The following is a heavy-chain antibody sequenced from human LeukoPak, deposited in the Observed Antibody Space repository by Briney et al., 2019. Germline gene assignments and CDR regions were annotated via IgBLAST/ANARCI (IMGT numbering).Heavy chain of an antibody. CDR2: ISSSSSYI. V-gene: IGHV3-21*01. CDR1: GFTFSSYS. Sequence: GGSLRLSCAASGFTFSSYSMIWVRQAPGKGLEWVSSISSSSSYIYYADSVKGRFTISRDNAKNSLYLQMNSLRAEDTAVYYCARAGDSSGWPWTTQNWYFDLWGRGTLVTVSS. J-gene: IGHJ2*01. D-gene: IGHD6-19*01. CDR3: ARAGDSSGWPWTTQNWYFDL.